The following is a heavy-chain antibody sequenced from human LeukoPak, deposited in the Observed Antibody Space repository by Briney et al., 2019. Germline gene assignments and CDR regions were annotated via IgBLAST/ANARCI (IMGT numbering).Heavy chain of an antibody. D-gene: IGHD6-6*01. CDR3: AKDRGQAARLDFDY. V-gene: IGHV3-30*02. Sequence: TGGSLRLSCAASGFTFSSYGMHWVRQAPGKGLEWVAFIRYDGSNKYYADSVKGRFTISRDNSKNSLYLQMNSLRAEDTAVYYCAKDRGQAARLDFDYWGQGTLVTVSS. J-gene: IGHJ4*02. CDR1: GFTFSSYG. CDR2: IRYDGSNK.